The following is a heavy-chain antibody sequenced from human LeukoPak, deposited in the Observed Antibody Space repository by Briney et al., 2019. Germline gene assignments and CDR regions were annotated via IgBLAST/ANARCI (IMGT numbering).Heavy chain of an antibody. CDR2: INHSGST. CDR3: ANGREQQLAIDY. J-gene: IGHJ4*02. V-gene: IGHV4-34*01. Sequence: SETLSLTCAVYGGSFSGYYWSWIRQPPGKGLEWIGEINHSGSTNYNPSLKSRVTISVDTSKNQFSLNLSSVTAADTAVYYCANGREQQLAIDYWGQGTLVTVSS. CDR1: GGSFSGYY. D-gene: IGHD6-13*01.